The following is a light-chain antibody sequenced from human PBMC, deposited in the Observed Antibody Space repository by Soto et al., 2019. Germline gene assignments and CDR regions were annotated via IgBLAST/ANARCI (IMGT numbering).Light chain of an antibody. J-gene: IGKJ5*01. CDR2: AAS. Sequence: VQVIQTPYSAYASVGDRVTITWRASQGISSWLAWYQQKPGKAPKLLIYAASSLQSGVPSRFSGSGSGTDFTLTISSLQPEDFATYYCQQANSFPITFAQGTRLEI. V-gene: IGKV1-12*01. CDR1: QGISSW. CDR3: QQANSFPIT.